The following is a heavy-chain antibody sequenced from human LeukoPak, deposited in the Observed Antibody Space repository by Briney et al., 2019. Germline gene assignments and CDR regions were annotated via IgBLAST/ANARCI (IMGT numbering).Heavy chain of an antibody. CDR2: INPSGGST. V-gene: IGHV1-46*01. J-gene: IGHJ3*02. CDR1: GYTFTSYY. CDR3: ARASKLYYDSAPGAFDI. D-gene: IGHD3-22*01. Sequence: ASVKVSCKASGYTFTSYYMHWVRQAPGQGLEWMGIINPSGGSTSYAQKFQGRVTMTRDTSTSTVYMELSSLRSEDTAVYYCARASKLYYDSAPGAFDIWGQGTMVTVSS.